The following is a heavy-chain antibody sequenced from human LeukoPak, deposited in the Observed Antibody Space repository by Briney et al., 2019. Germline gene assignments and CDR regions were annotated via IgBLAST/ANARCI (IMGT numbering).Heavy chain of an antibody. D-gene: IGHD2-2*01. J-gene: IGHJ4*02. V-gene: IGHV3-74*01. CDR1: GFTFSSYW. CDR3: ASGPIVVVPAAMPAWPAQCLVN. Sequence: GGSLRLSCAASGFTFSSYWMHWVRQAPGKGLVWVSRINSDGSSTSYADSVKGRFTISRDNAKNTLYLQMNSLRAEDTAVYYCASGPIVVVPAAMPAWPAQCLVNWGQGTLVTVSS. CDR2: INSDGSST.